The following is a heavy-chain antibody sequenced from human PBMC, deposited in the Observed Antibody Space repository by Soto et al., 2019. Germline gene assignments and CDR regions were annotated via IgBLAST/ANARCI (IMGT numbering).Heavy chain of an antibody. Sequence: EVQLLESGGGLVQPGGSLRLSCASSGFTFSSYAMSWVRQAPGKGLEWVSAISGSGGSTYYADSVKGRFTISRDNYKNTQYLQMNSLRAEYTAVYYRAKGTTDIVVVPAYWGQGTLVTVSS. CDR3: AKGTTDIVVVPAY. V-gene: IGHV3-23*01. CDR1: GFTFSSYA. J-gene: IGHJ4*02. D-gene: IGHD2-2*01. CDR2: ISGSGGST.